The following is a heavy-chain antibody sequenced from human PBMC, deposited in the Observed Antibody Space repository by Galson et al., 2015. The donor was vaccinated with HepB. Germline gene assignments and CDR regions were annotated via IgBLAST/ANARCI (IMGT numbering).Heavy chain of an antibody. V-gene: IGHV1-69*02. CDR2: IIPILGIA. D-gene: IGHD6-6*01. CDR1: GGTFSSYT. CDR3: ARGEGQLEVYYYYGMDV. J-gene: IGHJ6*02. Sequence: SVKVSCKASGGTFSSYTISWVRQAPGQGLEWMGRIIPILGIANYAQKFQGRVTITADKSTSTAYMELSSLRSEDTAVYYCARGEGQLEVYYYYGMDVWGQGTTVTVSS.